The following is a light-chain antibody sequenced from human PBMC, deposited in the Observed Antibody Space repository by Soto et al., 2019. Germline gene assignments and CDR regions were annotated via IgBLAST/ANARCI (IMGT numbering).Light chain of an antibody. V-gene: IGLV1-44*01. CDR3: ATWDDSLNAYV. CDR2: RNN. J-gene: IGLJ1*01. CDR1: SSNIGSFA. Sequence: QSVLTQPPAASGTPGQRVTISCSGSSSNIGSFAVNWYQQLPGTAPKVLIYRNNQRPSGVPDRFSGSKSGTSASLAISGLQSEDEADYYCATWDDSLNAYVFGTGTKLTVL.